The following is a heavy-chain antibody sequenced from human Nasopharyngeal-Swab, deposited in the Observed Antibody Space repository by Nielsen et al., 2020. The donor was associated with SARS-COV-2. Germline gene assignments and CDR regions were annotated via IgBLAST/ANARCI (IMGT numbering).Heavy chain of an antibody. CDR3: AKPIIEGYGDY. Sequence: GESLKISCAASGFTFSSYGMHWVRQAPGKGLEWVAVISYDGSNKYYADSVKGRFTISRDNSKNTLYLQMNSLRAEDTAVYYCAKPIIEGYGDYWGQGTLVTVSS. CDR2: ISYDGSNK. J-gene: IGHJ4*02. D-gene: IGHD1-1*01. V-gene: IGHV3-30*18. CDR1: GFTFSSYG.